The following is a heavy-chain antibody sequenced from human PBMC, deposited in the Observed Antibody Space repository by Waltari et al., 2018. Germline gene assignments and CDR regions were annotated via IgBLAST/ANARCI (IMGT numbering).Heavy chain of an antibody. CDR1: GYTLTELS. CDR3: ATGRYCSSTSCYGDAFDY. V-gene: IGHV1-24*01. CDR2: FDPEDGET. J-gene: IGHJ4*02. D-gene: IGHD2-2*01. Sequence: QVQLVQSGAEVKKPGASVKLTCKVSGYTLTELSMHWYRQAPGKGLEWMGGFDPEDGETIYAQKVQGRVTMTEDTSTDTAYMELSSLRSEDTAVYYCATGRYCSSTSCYGDAFDYWGQGTLVTVSS.